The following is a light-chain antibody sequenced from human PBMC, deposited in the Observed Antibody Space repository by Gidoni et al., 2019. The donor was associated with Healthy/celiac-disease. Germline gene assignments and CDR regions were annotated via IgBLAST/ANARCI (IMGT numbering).Light chain of an antibody. Sequence: DIHMTQSPSTLSASVGDRVTITCRASHSISSWLAWYQQKPGKAPKLLIYKASSLESGVPSRFSGSGSGTEFTLTISSLQPDDFATYYCKQYNSYPRTFGQGTKVEIK. J-gene: IGKJ1*01. CDR3: KQYNSYPRT. CDR2: KAS. V-gene: IGKV1-5*03. CDR1: HSISSW.